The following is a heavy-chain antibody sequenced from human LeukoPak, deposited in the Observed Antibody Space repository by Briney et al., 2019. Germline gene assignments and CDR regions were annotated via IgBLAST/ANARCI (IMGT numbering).Heavy chain of an antibody. D-gene: IGHD2-2*01. V-gene: IGHV1-2*02. CDR3: ARDGCSSTSCYSPYYYYMDV. CDR1: GYTFTGYY. CDR2: INPNSGGT. Sequence: ASVKVSCKASGYTFTGYYMHWVRQAPGQGLEWMGWINPNSGGTNYAQKFQGRVAMTRDTSISTAYMELSRLRSDDTAVYYCARDGCSSTSCYSPYYYYMDVWGKGTTVTISS. J-gene: IGHJ6*03.